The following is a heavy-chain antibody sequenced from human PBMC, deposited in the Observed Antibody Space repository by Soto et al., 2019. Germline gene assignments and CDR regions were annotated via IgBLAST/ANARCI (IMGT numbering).Heavy chain of an antibody. J-gene: IGHJ4*02. V-gene: IGHV4-39*01. D-gene: IGHD3-16*01. CDR2: IYYSGST. CDR1: GGPISSSSYY. CDR3: ARLGAWGATNFDY. Sequence: SETLSLTCTVSGGPISSSSYYWSWIRQSPGKGLEWIGSIYYSGSTYYNPSLKSRVTISVDTSKNQFSLNLSSVTAADTSVYYCARLGAWGATNFDYWAQGTLVTVS.